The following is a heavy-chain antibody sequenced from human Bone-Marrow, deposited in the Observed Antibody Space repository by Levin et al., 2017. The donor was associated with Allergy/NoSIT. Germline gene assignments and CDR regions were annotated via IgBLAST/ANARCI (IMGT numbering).Heavy chain of an antibody. CDR1: GYTFTSYA. CDR2: INAGNGNT. J-gene: IGHJ5*02. D-gene: IGHD2-2*01. V-gene: IGHV1-3*01. Sequence: GESLKISCKASGYTFTSYAMHWVRQAPGQRLEWMGWINAGNGNTKYSQKFQGRVTITRDTSASTAYMELSSLRSEDTAVYYCARDRSDCSSTSCPRTYWFDPWGQGTLVTVSS. CDR3: ARDRSDCSSTSCPRTYWFDP.